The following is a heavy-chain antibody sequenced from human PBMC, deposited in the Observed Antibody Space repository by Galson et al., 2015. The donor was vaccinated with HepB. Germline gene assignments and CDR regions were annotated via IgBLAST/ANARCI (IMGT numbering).Heavy chain of an antibody. CDR3: ARDKITYYEISTGYFHYYYMDV. V-gene: IGHV4-61*02. Sequence: TLSLTCTVSGGSISSGNYYWNWIRQPAGKGLQWIGRIYTRGSTNYNPSLKSRVTMSIDTSKSQLTLRLSSVTAADTAVYYCARDKITYYEISTGYFHYYYMDVWGKGTTVTVSS. D-gene: IGHD3-9*01. CDR2: IYTRGST. CDR1: GGSISSGNYY. J-gene: IGHJ6*03.